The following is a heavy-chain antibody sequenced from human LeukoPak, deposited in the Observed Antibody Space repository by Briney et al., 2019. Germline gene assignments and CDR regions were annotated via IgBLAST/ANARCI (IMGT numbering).Heavy chain of an antibody. CDR1: GFTFSSYA. CDR3: ARDSPLVITNHFDY. J-gene: IGHJ4*02. V-gene: IGHV3-30-3*01. Sequence: GGSLRLSCAASGFTFSSYAMHWVRQAPGKGLEWVAVISYDGSNKYYADSVKGRFTISRDNSKNTLYLQMNSLRAEDTAVYYCARDSPLVITNHFDYWGQGTLVTVPS. CDR2: ISYDGSNK. D-gene: IGHD3-22*01.